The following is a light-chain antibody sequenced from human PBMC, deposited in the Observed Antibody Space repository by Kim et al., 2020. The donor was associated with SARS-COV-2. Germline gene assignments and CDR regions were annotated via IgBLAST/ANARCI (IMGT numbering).Light chain of an antibody. Sequence: PASISCKSTQSLLHTDGKTYLSWYLQKPGQPPQLLIYGLSNLFSGVPDRFSGSGSGTDFTLKISRVEAEDVGVYYCMQGTHWPFTFGPGTKVDIK. CDR2: GLS. CDR3: MQGTHWPFT. CDR1: QSLLHTDGKTY. J-gene: IGKJ3*01. V-gene: IGKV2D-29*01.